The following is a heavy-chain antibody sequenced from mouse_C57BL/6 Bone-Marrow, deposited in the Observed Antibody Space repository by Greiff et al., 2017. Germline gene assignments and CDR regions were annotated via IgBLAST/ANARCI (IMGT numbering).Heavy chain of an antibody. D-gene: IGHD4-1*01. CDR3: AGLSNWYYFDY. CDR1: GYTFTSYD. CDR2: IYPRDGST. J-gene: IGHJ2*01. Sequence: QVQLKESGPELVKPGASVKLSCKASGYTFTSYDINWVKQRPGQGLEWIGWIYPRDGSTKYNEKLKGKATLTVDTSSSTAYMELHILTSEDSAVYFCAGLSNWYYFDYWGQGTTLTVSS. V-gene: IGHV1-85*01.